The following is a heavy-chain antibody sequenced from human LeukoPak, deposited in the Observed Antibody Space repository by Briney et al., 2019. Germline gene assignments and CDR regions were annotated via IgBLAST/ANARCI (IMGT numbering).Heavy chain of an antibody. CDR2: ISCYNGDT. V-gene: IGHV1-18*01. J-gene: IGHJ4*02. D-gene: IGHD6-19*01. CDR3: VRDPTNTSGRYAYFDY. CDR1: GYTFTHHG. Sequence: ASVKVSCKASGYTFTHHGISWVRRAPGQGLEWMGWISCYNGDTNYAQKLQGRVTMSTDTSTSTAYMELTGLRSDDTAVYYCVRDPTNTSGRYAYFDYWGQGTLVTVSS.